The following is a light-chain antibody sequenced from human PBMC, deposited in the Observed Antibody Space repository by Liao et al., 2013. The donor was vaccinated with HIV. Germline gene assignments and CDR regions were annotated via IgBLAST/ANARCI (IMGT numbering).Light chain of an antibody. Sequence: SYELTQPPSVSVSPGQTASITCSGDKLGDKYACWYQQKPGQSPLLVIYQDSKRPSGIPERFSGSNSGNTATLTISGTQAMDEADYYCQAWDSSTPLYVFGTGTKVTVL. V-gene: IGLV3-1*01. CDR1: KLGDKY. CDR3: QAWDSSTPLYV. J-gene: IGLJ1*01. CDR2: QDS.